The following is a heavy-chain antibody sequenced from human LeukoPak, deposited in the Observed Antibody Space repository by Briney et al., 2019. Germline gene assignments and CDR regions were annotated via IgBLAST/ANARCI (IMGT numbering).Heavy chain of an antibody. J-gene: IGHJ4*02. Sequence: ASVKVSCKASGYTFTSYDINWVRQATGQGLEWMGWMNPNSGSTGYAQKFQGRVTMTRNTSISTAYMELSSLRSEDTAVYYCARGRFRANDWGFVYWGQGTLVTVSS. D-gene: IGHD7-27*01. V-gene: IGHV1-8*01. CDR2: MNPNSGST. CDR3: ARGRFRANDWGFVY. CDR1: GYTFTSYD.